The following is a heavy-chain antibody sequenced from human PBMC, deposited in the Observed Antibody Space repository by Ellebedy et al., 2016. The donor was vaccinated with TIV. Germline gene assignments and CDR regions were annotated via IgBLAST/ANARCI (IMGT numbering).Heavy chain of an antibody. CDR3: ARAFGGGMDV. CDR1: GYTFTGYY. CDR2: INPNSGGT. D-gene: IGHD3-10*01. V-gene: IGHV1-2*02. J-gene: IGHJ6*02. Sequence: AASVTVSCKASGYTFTGYYIHWVRQAPGQGLEWMGWINPNSGGTNYAQKFQGRVTMTRDTSISTAYMELSRLRSDDTAVYYCARAFGGGMDVWGQGTTVTVSS.